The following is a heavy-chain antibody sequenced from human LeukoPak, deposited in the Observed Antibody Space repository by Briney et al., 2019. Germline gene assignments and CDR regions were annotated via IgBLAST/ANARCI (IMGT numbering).Heavy chain of an antibody. J-gene: IGHJ3*02. CDR3: ARDAVQIWFYVGTFDI. D-gene: IGHD3-10*01. CDR1: GFTLSTYT. CDR2: ISFDEKHK. Sequence: GTSLRLTCAASGFTLSTYTVHWVRQTPGKGLEWVALISFDEKHKDFADSVKGRFSISRDNSKNTVSLQMDSLTTDDAAVYYCARDAVQIWFYVGTFDIWGQGSIVTVSS. V-gene: IGHV3-30*04.